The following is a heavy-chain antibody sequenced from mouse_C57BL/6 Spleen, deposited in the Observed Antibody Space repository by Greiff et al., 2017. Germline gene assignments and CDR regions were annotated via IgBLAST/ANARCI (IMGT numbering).Heavy chain of an antibody. J-gene: IGHJ1*03. CDR1: GYTFTSYW. V-gene: IGHV1-59*01. CDR3: ARERYYRDWYFDV. D-gene: IGHD1-1*01. Sequence: VQLQQPGAELVRPGTSVKLSCKASGYTFTSYWMHWVKQRPGQGLEWIGVIDPSDSYTNYNQKFKGKATLTVDTSSSTAYMQLSSLTSEDSAVYYCARERYYRDWYFDVWGTGTTVTVSS. CDR2: IDPSDSYT.